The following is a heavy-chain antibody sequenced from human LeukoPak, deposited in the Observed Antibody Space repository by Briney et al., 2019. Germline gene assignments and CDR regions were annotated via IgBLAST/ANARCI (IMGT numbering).Heavy chain of an antibody. CDR1: GFTLSSYA. D-gene: IGHD3-10*01. CDR2: ISYDGSNK. CDR3: ARGSGVLLWFGERDWFDP. V-gene: IGHV3-30*04. J-gene: IGHJ5*02. Sequence: AGSMRLSSAASGFTLSSYAMHWVRQAPGKGLEWVGVISYDGSNKYYADSVKDRFTISRDNSKNTLYLQMNSLRAEDTAVYYCARGSGVLLWFGERDWFDPWGQGTLVTVSS.